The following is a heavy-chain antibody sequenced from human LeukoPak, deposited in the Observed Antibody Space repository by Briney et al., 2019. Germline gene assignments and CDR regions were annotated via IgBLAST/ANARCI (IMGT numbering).Heavy chain of an antibody. CDR1: GFIFGSHA. V-gene: IGHV3-23*01. CDR3: AKVVGYSSGLGAFDI. D-gene: IGHD2-15*01. CDR2: IIGSGHRT. Sequence: GGSLRLSCTPSGFIFGSHAMSCLRHATGEGLEWVSYIIGSGHRTHHADSVQARFTISRHNYRDTQYLQVNSLRVEDTAIYYCAKVVGYSSGLGAFDIWGQGSTVTVSS. J-gene: IGHJ3*02.